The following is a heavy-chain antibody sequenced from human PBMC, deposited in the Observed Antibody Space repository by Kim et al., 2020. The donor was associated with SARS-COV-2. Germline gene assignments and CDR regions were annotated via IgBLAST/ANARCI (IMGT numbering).Heavy chain of an antibody. Sequence: TPSLKRRVTISGATSKNQFSLKLSSVTAADTAVYYCARRFFASWADGFDPWGQGTLVTVSS. V-gene: IGHV4-34*01. D-gene: IGHD2-2*01. CDR3: ARRFFASWADGFDP. J-gene: IGHJ5*02.